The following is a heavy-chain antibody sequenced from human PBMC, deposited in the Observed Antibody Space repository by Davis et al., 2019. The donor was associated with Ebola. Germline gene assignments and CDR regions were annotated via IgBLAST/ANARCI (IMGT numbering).Heavy chain of an antibody. CDR2: IWYDGSNK. V-gene: IGHV3-33*08. CDR1: GFTFSSYA. D-gene: IGHD5-24*01. J-gene: IGHJ4*02. CDR3: ARGRAGGEIWLQFLDY. Sequence: GESLKISCAASGFTFSSYAMSWVRQAPGKGLEWVAVIWYDGSNKYYADSVKGRFTISRDNSKNTLYLQMNSLRAEDTAVYYCARGRAGGEIWLQFLDYWGQGTLVTVSS.